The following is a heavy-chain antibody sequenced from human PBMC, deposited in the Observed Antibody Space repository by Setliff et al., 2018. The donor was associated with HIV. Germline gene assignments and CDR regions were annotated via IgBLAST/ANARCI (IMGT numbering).Heavy chain of an antibody. V-gene: IGHV1-8*02. J-gene: IGHJ6*03. D-gene: IGHD6-19*01. Sequence: VKVSCKASGYTFTSSDINWVRRAPGQGLEWMGWMNPNSGNTGYAQKFQGRVTLTRHTSIRTAYMELNSLRSEDTAVYYCARGAWYTSGWYSSRYMDVWGKGTTVTVSS. CDR1: GYTFTSSD. CDR3: ARGAWYTSGWYSSRYMDV. CDR2: MNPNSGNT.